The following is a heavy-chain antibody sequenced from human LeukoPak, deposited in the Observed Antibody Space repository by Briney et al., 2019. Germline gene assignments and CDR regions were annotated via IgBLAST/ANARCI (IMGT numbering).Heavy chain of an antibody. CDR1: GFTVSSNY. J-gene: IGHJ4*02. CDR3: AKRSGWYAHVDY. D-gene: IGHD6-19*01. Sequence: GGSLRLSCAASGFTVSSNYMSWVRQAPGKGLEWVSVIYSGGSTYYADSVKGRFTISRDNSKNTLYLQMNSLRAEDTAVYYCAKRSGWYAHVDYWGQGTLVTVSS. V-gene: IGHV3-53*01. CDR2: IYSGGST.